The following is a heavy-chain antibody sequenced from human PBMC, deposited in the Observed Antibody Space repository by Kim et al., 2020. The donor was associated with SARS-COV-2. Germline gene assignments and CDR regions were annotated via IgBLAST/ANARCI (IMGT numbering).Heavy chain of an antibody. J-gene: IGHJ4*02. CDR1: GFTFGNFA. CDR2: IRNNPYGGTT. V-gene: IGHV3-49*04. Sequence: GGSLRLSCTASGFTFGNFAMSWVRQAPGKGLEWVGFIRNNPYGGTTEYAASVEGRFTISRDDSKSIASLQMNSLKIEDTAVYYCCKGLYDSSGYSDYWGQGTLVTVSA. CDR3: CKGLYDSSGYSDY. D-gene: IGHD3-22*01.